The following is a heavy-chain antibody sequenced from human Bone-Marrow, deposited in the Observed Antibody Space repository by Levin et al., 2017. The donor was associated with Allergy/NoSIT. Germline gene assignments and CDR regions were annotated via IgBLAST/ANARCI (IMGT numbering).Heavy chain of an antibody. V-gene: IGHV1-8*01. CDR3: ARAVGYCTGGVCYDAFDI. Sequence: ASVKVSCKASGYTFTSYDINWVRQATGQGLEWMGWMNPNSGNTGYAQKFQGRVTMTRNTSISTAYMELSSLRSEDTAVYYCARAVGYCTGGVCYDAFDIWGQGTMVTVSS. D-gene: IGHD2-8*02. CDR1: GYTFTSYD. CDR2: MNPNSGNT. J-gene: IGHJ3*02.